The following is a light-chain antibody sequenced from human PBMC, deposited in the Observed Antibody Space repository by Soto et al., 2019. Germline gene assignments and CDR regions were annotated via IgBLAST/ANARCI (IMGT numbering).Light chain of an antibody. Sequence: EIVMTQPPATLSVSPGERATLSCRASQSVSSNLAWYQQKPGQAPRLLIYGASTRATGIPARFSGSGSGTDFTLTISSLEPEDFAVYYCQQRSNWPPITFGQGTRLEI. V-gene: IGKV3-11*01. CDR1: QSVSSN. CDR2: GAS. J-gene: IGKJ5*01. CDR3: QQRSNWPPIT.